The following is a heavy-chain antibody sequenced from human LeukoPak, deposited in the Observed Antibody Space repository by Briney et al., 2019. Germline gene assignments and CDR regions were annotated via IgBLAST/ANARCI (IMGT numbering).Heavy chain of an antibody. CDR2: TYYRSKWNN. CDR1: GDSVSSNTAP. J-gene: IGHJ4*02. Sequence: SQTLSLTCTISGDSVSSNTAPWNWIRQSPSGGLEWLGRTYYRSKWNNDYAESVKSRITINPDTSKNQFSLQLSSVTPEDTAVYYCTRDFDYWGQGTLVTVSS. CDR3: TRDFDY. V-gene: IGHV6-1*01.